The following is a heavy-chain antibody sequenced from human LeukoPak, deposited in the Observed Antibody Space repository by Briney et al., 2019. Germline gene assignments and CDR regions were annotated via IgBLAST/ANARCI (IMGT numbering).Heavy chain of an antibody. CDR3: ARRGVYYYDSSGRANYYFDY. Sequence: ASVKVSCKASGGTFSSYAISWVRQAPGQGLEWVGWITPYNGNTNYAQKVQGRVTMTTDTSTSTAYMELRSLRPDDTAMYYCARRGVYYYDSSGRANYYFDYWGQGTLVTVSS. J-gene: IGHJ4*02. D-gene: IGHD3-22*01. CDR1: GGTFSSYA. CDR2: ITPYNGNT. V-gene: IGHV1-18*01.